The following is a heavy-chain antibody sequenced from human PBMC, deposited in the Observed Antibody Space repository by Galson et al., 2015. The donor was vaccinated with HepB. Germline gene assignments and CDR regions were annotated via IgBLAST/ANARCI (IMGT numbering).Heavy chain of an antibody. CDR2: ISAYNGNT. Sequence: SVKVSCKASGYTFTNYGFSWVRQAPGQGLEWMGWISAYNGNTNYAQKLRGRVTMITDTSTSTAYMELRSLRSDDTAVYYCARAPVTTVTNQYYYYGMDVWGQGTTVTVSS. CDR3: ARAPVTTVTNQYYYYGMDV. D-gene: IGHD4-17*01. J-gene: IGHJ6*02. V-gene: IGHV1-18*04. CDR1: GYTFTNYG.